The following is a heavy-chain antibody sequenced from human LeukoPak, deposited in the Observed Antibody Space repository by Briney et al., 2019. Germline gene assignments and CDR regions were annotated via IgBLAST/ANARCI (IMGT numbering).Heavy chain of an antibody. CDR2: IYSGGST. V-gene: IGHV3-53*01. J-gene: IGHJ4*02. Sequence: GGSLRLSCAASGFTVSSNYMSWVRQAPGKGLEWVSVIYSGGSTYYADSVKGRFTISRDNSKNTLYLQMNSLRAEDTAVYYCARDSESIAAAGAFDYWGQGTLVTVSS. CDR1: GFTVSSNY. CDR3: ARDSESIAAAGAFDY. D-gene: IGHD6-13*01.